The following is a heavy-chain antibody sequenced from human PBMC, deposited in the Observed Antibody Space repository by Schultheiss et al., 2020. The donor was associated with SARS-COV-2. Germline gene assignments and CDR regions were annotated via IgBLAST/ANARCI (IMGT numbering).Heavy chain of an antibody. CDR3: VKSPAGRQYSSSWYSRVKGGHYYFDY. V-gene: IGHV3-48*04. J-gene: IGHJ4*02. Sequence: GGSLRLSCAASGFTFSSYAMSWVRQAPGKGLDWVSYIGSGCDTRHYADSVRGRFTISRDNAKNSLYLQMNSLRAEDTAIYYCVKSPAGRQYSSSWYSRVKGGHYYFDYWGQGTLVTVAS. CDR1: GFTFSSYA. D-gene: IGHD6-13*01. CDR2: IGSGCDTR.